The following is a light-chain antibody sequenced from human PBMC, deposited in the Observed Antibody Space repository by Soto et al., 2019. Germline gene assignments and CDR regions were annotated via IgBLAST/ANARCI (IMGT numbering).Light chain of an antibody. J-gene: IGKJ2*03. CDR2: GAS. CDR3: QQYNHGYS. CDR1: QSVSSN. V-gene: IGKV3-15*01. Sequence: EIVMTQSPDTLSVSPGERATLSCRASQSVSSNLAWYQQKPGQAPRLLIYGASTRATGIPDRFSGSGSGTEFHLTISNLQSEDFEVYSCQQYNHGYSFGQGIKLEIK.